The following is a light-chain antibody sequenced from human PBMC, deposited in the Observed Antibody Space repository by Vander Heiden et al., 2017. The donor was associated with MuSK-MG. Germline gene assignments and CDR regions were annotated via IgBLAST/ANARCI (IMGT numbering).Light chain of an antibody. CDR1: QSISSY. J-gene: IGKJ1*01. V-gene: IGKV1-39*01. Sequence: DIQMTQSPSSLSASVGDRVTITCRASQSISSYLNWYQQKPGKAPKLLVYAASSLQSGVPLRLRGSGSGTDSTLTIIMLHPADFATYYCQRSDSTPWTFGQGTKVEIK. CDR3: QRSDSTPWT. CDR2: AAS.